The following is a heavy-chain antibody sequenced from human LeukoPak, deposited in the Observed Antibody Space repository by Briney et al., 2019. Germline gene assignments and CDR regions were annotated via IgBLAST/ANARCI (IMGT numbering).Heavy chain of an antibody. D-gene: IGHD1-26*01. J-gene: IGHJ6*03. CDR2: TRNKANSYTT. CDR3: ARSMELVPYYMDV. V-gene: IGHV3-72*01. Sequence: PGGSLRLSCTVSGFTFSDHYMDWVRQAPGKGLEWVGRTRNKANSYTTEYAASVKGRFTISRDDSKNSLYLQMNSLKTEDTAVYYCARSMELVPYYMDVWGKGTTVTVSS. CDR1: GFTFSDHY.